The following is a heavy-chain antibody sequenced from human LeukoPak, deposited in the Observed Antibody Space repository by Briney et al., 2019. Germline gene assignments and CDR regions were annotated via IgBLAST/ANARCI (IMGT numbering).Heavy chain of an antibody. CDR3: TRDRPMIVIFGAFDI. CDR1: GFTVSSNY. V-gene: IGHV3-66*02. J-gene: IGHJ3*02. Sequence: PGGSLRLSCAASGFTVSSNYMTWVRQAPGSGLEWVSLIYSAGNTYYADSVKGRFTISRDNSKNTLYLQMNSLRAEDTAVYYCTRDRPMIVIFGAFDIWGQGTMVSVSS. CDR2: IYSAGNT. D-gene: IGHD3-22*01.